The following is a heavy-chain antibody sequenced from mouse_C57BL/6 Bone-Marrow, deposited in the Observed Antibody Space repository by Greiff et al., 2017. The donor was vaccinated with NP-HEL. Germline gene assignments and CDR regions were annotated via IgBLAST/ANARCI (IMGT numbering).Heavy chain of an antibody. D-gene: IGHD1-1*01. J-gene: IGHJ2*01. CDR1: GFTFSDYG. CDR2: ISSGSSTI. CDR3: ARPNYYGSSLYYFDY. V-gene: IGHV5-17*01. Sequence: EVQGVESGGGLVKPGGSLKLSCAASGFTFSDYGMHWVRQAPEKGLEWVAYISSGSSTIYYADTVKGRFTISRDNAKNTLFLQMTSLRSEDTAMYYCARPNYYGSSLYYFDYWGQGTTLTVSS.